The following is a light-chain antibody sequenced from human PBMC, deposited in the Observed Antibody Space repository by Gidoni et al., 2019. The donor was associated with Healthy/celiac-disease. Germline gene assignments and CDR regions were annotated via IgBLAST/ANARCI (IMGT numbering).Light chain of an antibody. Sequence: SYELTQPPSVSVSPGQTARITCSGDALPKQYAYWYQQKPGQAPVLVIDKDSERTSGIPERFSGSSSGTTVTLTISGVQAEDEADYYCQSEDSSGTRYVFGTGTKVTVL. J-gene: IGLJ1*01. CDR2: KDS. V-gene: IGLV3-25*03. CDR1: ALPKQY. CDR3: QSEDSSGTRYV.